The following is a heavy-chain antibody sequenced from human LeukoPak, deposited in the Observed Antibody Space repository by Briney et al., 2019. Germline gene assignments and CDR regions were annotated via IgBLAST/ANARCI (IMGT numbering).Heavy chain of an antibody. CDR1: GGSISSSSYY. Sequence: PSETLSLTCTVSGGSISSSSYYWGWIRQPPWKGLEWIGSIYYSGSTYYNPSLKSRVTISVDTSKNQFSLKLSSVTAADTAVYYCARHRLKGKATIIYAFDIWGQGTMVTVSS. D-gene: IGHD5-24*01. CDR3: ARHRLKGKATIIYAFDI. J-gene: IGHJ3*02. V-gene: IGHV4-39*01. CDR2: IYYSGST.